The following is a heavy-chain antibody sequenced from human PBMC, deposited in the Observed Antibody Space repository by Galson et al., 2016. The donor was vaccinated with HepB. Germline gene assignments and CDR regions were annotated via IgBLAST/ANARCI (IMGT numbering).Heavy chain of an antibody. CDR1: GYSFSSYG. V-gene: IGHV1-2*05. CDR2: INPNNGDT. Sequence: SVKVSCKASGYSFSSYGISWVRQAPGQGLEWMGRINPNNGDTNYAQKFQGKVSMTRDTSIRTAYMELSRLRFDDTVVYYCARGGPGVYDYPDSWGQGTLVTVSS. J-gene: IGHJ4*02. D-gene: IGHD3-16*01. CDR3: ARGGPGVYDYPDS.